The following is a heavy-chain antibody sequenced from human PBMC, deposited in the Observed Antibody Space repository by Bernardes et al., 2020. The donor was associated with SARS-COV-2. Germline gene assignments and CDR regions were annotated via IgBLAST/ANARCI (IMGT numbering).Heavy chain of an antibody. CDR2: INYSVGIK. Sequence: GGSLRLSCSASGFSFSEYYMNWIRQAPGRGPEWISYINYSVGIKYYADTVKGRFTISRDNSKNSVYLEMNSLRVEDTAVYYCARGWHWGQGTPVTVSS. V-gene: IGHV3-11*01. CDR1: GFSFSEYY. J-gene: IGHJ1*01. CDR3: ARGWH.